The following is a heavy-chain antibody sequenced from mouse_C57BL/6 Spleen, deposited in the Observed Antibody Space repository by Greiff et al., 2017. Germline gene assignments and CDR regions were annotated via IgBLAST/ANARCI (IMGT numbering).Heavy chain of an antibody. D-gene: IGHD2-3*01. Sequence: QVQLQQSGPGLVQPSQSLSITCTVSGFTLTSYGVHWVRQSPGKGLEWLGVIWSGGSTDYNAAFISRLSISKDNSKSPVFFKMNSLQADDTAIYYCASDDGYYLYYYAMDYWGQGTSVTVSS. CDR1: GFTLTSYG. V-gene: IGHV2-2*01. CDR3: ASDDGYYLYYYAMDY. J-gene: IGHJ4*01. CDR2: IWSGGST.